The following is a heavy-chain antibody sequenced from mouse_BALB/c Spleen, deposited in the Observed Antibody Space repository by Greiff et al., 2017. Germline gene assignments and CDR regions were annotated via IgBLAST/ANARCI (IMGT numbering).Heavy chain of an antibody. CDR2: INSNGGST. V-gene: IGHV5-6-3*01. CDR1: GFTFSSYG. Sequence: DVQLVESGGGLVQPGGSLKLSCAASGFTFSSYGMSWVRQTPDKRLELVATINSNGGSTYYPDSVKGRFTISRDNAKNTLYLQMSSLKSEDTAMYYCARAYDYDWYFDVWGAGTTVTVSS. CDR3: ARAYDYDWYFDV. D-gene: IGHD2-4*01. J-gene: IGHJ1*01.